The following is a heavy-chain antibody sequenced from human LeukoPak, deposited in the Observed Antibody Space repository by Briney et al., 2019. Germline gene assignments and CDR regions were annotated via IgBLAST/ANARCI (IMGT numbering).Heavy chain of an antibody. CDR3: ARNLEGFADASPLHY. Sequence: GGSLRLSCAASGFTFSSYAMHWVRQAPGKGLEWVASISYDGNIKYYADSVKGRFTISRDNSRNTLFLQMNSLKIDDTAVFYCARNLEGFADASPLHYWGQGTLITVSS. CDR2: ISYDGNIK. V-gene: IGHV3-30*04. J-gene: IGHJ4*02. CDR1: GFTFSSYA.